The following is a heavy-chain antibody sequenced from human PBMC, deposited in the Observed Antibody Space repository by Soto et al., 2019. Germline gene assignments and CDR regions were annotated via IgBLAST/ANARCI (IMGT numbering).Heavy chain of an antibody. V-gene: IGHV4-4*02. CDR3: ARVDFWSGYPTYNWFDP. Sequence: SETLSLTCAVSGGSISSSNLWSCVRQPPGKGLEWIGEIYHSGSTNYNPSLKSRVTISVDKSKNQFSLKLSSVTAADTAVYYCARVDFWSGYPTYNWFDPWGQGTLVTVSS. CDR1: GGSISSSNL. CDR2: IYHSGST. D-gene: IGHD3-3*01. J-gene: IGHJ5*02.